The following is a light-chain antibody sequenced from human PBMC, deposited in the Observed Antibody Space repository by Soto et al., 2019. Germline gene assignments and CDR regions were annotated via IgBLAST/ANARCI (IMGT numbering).Light chain of an antibody. V-gene: IGKV3-15*01. Sequence: EIVTTQSPVTLSVSPGERATLSCRTSQSVSSDLAWYQQKPGQAPRLLIYGAFNRATGVPARFSGSGSGTEFTLTISSLQSEDSAVYYCQQYNNWPAITFGQGTRLEIK. J-gene: IGKJ5*01. CDR1: QSVSSD. CDR2: GAF. CDR3: QQYNNWPAIT.